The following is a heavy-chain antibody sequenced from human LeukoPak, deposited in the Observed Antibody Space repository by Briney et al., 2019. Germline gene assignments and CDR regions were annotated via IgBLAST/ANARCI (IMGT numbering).Heavy chain of an antibody. CDR3: ARGVGYCSSTSCSSVFDS. J-gene: IGHJ4*02. V-gene: IGHV4-34*01. Sequence: ETLSLTCAVYGGSFSGYYWSWIRQPPGKGLEWIGEINHSGSTNYNPSLKSRVTISVDTSKNQLSLKLSSVTAADTAVFYCARGVGYCSSTSCSSVFDSWGQGTLVTVSS. D-gene: IGHD2-2*01. CDR1: GGSFSGYY. CDR2: INHSGST.